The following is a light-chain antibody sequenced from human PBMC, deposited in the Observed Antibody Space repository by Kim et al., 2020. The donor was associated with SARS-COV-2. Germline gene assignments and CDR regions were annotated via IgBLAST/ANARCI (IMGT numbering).Light chain of an antibody. J-gene: IGKJ1*01. CDR1: QGISNH. CDR3: QRYNSAAGT. CDR2: GAS. V-gene: IGKV1-27*01. Sequence: DIQMTQSPSSLSASVGDRVTITCRASQGISNHLAWYQQKPGKVPKLLIYGASTLQSGVPSRFSGTGSGTDFTLTISSLQPEDVATCYCQRYNSAAGTFGQGTKV.